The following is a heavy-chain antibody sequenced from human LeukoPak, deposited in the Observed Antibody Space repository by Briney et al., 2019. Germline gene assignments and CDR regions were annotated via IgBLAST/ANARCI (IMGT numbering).Heavy chain of an antibody. Sequence: PSETLSLTCTVSGGSISSGGYYWSWIRQPPGKGLEWIGYIYYSGSTNYNPSLKSRVTISVDTSKNQFSLKLSSVTAADTAVYYCARGGSYYGSGSYFGYWGQGTLVTVSS. CDR1: GGSISSGGYY. D-gene: IGHD3-10*01. J-gene: IGHJ4*02. CDR2: IYYSGST. V-gene: IGHV4-61*08. CDR3: ARGGSYYGSGSYFGY.